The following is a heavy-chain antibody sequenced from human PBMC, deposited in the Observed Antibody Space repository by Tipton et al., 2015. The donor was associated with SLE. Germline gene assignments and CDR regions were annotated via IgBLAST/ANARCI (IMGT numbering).Heavy chain of an antibody. V-gene: IGHV3-13*01. D-gene: IGHD3-3*01. CDR2: IGTVGDT. CDR3: ARDLGLLRFLEWSPDY. Sequence: SLRLSCATSGFTFSNSDFHWVRQPTGKGLEWVSAIGTVGDTYYTGSVKGRFTISRDNSKDTLYLQMDGLRVEDTAVYYCARDLGLLRFLEWSPDYWGQGTLVTVSS. CDR1: GFTFSNSD. J-gene: IGHJ4*02.